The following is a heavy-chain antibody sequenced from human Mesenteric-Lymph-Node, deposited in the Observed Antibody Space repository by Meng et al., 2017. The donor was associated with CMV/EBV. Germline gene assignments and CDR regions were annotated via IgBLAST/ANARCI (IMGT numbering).Heavy chain of an antibody. V-gene: IGHV3-23*03. Sequence: GESLKISCAASGFTFSDHYMDWVRQAPGRGLEWVSVIYSGGSSTYYADSVKGRFTISRDNSKNTLYLQMNSLRAEDTAVYYCAKVSSGSRGAFDIWGQGTMVTVSS. CDR2: IYSGGSST. CDR1: GFTFSDHY. D-gene: IGHD1-26*01. CDR3: AKVSSGSRGAFDI. J-gene: IGHJ3*02.